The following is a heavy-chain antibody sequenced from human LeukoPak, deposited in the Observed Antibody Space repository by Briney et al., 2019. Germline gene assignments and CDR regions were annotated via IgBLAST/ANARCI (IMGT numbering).Heavy chain of an antibody. CDR1: GFTFSSYA. CDR2: ISGSGGST. J-gene: IGHJ4*02. V-gene: IGHV3-23*01. D-gene: IGHD3/OR15-3a*01. Sequence: GGSLRLSCAASGFTFSSYAMSWVRQAPGKGLEWVSAISGSGGSTYYADSVKGRFTISRDNSKNTLYLQMNNLRAEDTAVYYCANAGYYGFERVYWGQGTLVTVSS. CDR3: ANAGYYGFERVY.